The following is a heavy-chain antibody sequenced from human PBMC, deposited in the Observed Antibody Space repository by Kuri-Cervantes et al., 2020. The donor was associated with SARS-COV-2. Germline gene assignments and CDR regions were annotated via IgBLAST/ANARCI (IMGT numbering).Heavy chain of an antibody. CDR1: GYTFTGYY. CDR3: ARGLTLEGDSYGYHY. Sequence: ASVKVSCKASGYTFTGYYMHWVRQAPGQGLEWVGWINPNSGGTNYAQKFQGRVTMTRDTSISTAYMELSRLRSDDTAVYYCARGLTLEGDSYGYHYWGQGTLVTVSS. CDR2: INPNSGGT. J-gene: IGHJ4*02. V-gene: IGHV1-2*02. D-gene: IGHD5-18*01.